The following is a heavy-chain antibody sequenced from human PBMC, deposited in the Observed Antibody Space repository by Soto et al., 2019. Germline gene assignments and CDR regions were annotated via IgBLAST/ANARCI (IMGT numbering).Heavy chain of an antibody. Sequence: GASVKVSCKASGGTFSSYAISWVRQAPGQGLEWMGGIIPIFGTANYAQKFQGRVTITADESTSTAFMELSSLRSEDTAVYYCAGSSRYYDILTGYYPFDYWGQGTLVTVS. CDR1: GGTFSSYA. CDR2: IIPIFGTA. J-gene: IGHJ4*02. D-gene: IGHD3-9*01. V-gene: IGHV1-69*13. CDR3: AGSSRYYDILTGYYPFDY.